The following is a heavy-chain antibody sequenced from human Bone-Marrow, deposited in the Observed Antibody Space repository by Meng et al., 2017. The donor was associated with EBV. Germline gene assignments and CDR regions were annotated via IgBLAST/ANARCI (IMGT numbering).Heavy chain of an antibody. D-gene: IGHD1-26*01. CDR1: GRSISSSNW. Sequence: HVQLSQSVPGLLKPSVTLSLTCVVAGRSISSSNWWSWVRQPPGKGLKGIGEIYHSGRTNYNPSLKSRVTISVDKSKNQLSLKLSSVTAADTAVYYCARDLRETSGTFPFDYWGQGTLVTVSS. CDR2: IYHSGRT. J-gene: IGHJ4*02. V-gene: IGHV4-4*02. CDR3: ARDLRETSGTFPFDY.